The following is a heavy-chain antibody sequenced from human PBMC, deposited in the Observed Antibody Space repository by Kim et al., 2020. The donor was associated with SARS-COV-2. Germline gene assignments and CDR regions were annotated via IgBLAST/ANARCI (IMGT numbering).Heavy chain of an antibody. CDR2: ISSSGRTI. J-gene: IGHJ6*02. CDR3: AREGWFGELPHYYGMDV. CDR1: GFTFSSYE. V-gene: IGHV3-48*03. Sequence: GGSLRLSCAASGFTFSSYEMNCVRQAPGKGLEWVSYISSSGRTIYYADSVKGRFTISRDNAKNSLYLQMNSLRAEDTAVYYCAREGWFGELPHYYGMDVWGQGTTVTVSS. D-gene: IGHD3-10*01.